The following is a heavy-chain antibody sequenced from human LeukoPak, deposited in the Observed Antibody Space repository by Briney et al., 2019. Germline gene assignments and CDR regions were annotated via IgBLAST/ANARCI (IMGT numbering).Heavy chain of an antibody. V-gene: IGHV3-30*18. CDR2: ISYDGSNK. D-gene: IGHD3-22*01. Sequence: GGSLRLSCGISGFTFDRYGMIWVRQAPGKGLEWVAVISYDGSNKYYADSVKGRFTISRDNSKNTLYLQMNSLRAEDTAVYYCAKGDYDSSGYLGYWGQGTLVTVSS. J-gene: IGHJ4*02. CDR3: AKGDYDSSGYLGY. CDR1: GFTFDRYG.